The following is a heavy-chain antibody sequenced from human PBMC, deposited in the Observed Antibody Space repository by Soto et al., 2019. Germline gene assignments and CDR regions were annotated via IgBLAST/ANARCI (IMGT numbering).Heavy chain of an antibody. CDR2: IIPIFGTA. D-gene: IGHD3-22*01. CDR1: GGTFSSYA. Sequence: SVKVSCKASGGTFSSYAISWVRQAPGQGLEWMGGIIPIFGTANYAQKFQGRVTITADESTSTAYMELSSLRSEDTAVYYCARDRSPYYYDSSGYYYTFDYWGQGTLVTVSS. J-gene: IGHJ4*02. CDR3: ARDRSPYYYDSSGYYYTFDY. V-gene: IGHV1-69*13.